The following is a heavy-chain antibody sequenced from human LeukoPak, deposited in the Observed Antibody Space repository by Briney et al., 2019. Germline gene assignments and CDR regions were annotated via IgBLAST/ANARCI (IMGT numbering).Heavy chain of an antibody. J-gene: IGHJ4*02. CDR2: ISSSGATI. V-gene: IGHV3-48*02. CDR3: ARCRQDDITYFDY. CDR1: GFTFSNYH. Sequence: PGGSLRLSCAASGFTFSNYHMTWVRQAPGKGLEWVSYISSSGATIYYADSVKGRFTISRDNVQNSLYLQMNSLRDEDTAVYYCARCRQDDITYFDYWGQGTLVTVSS. D-gene: IGHD3-9*01.